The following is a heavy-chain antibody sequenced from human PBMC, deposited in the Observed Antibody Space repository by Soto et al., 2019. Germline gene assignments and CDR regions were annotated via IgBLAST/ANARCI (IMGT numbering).Heavy chain of an antibody. D-gene: IGHD1-7*01. CDR2: TYYRSRWYN. J-gene: IGHJ6*03. CDR3: AGTTSHQWYYMDV. Sequence: SQTLSLTCFISGDSVSSNIAAWNWIRLSPSRGLEWLARTYYRSRWYNDYAVSVRSRITVNPDTSKNQFSLQLTSVTPEDTAVYYCAGTTSHQWYYMDVWGKGTTVTVSS. CDR1: GDSVSSNIAA. V-gene: IGHV6-1*01.